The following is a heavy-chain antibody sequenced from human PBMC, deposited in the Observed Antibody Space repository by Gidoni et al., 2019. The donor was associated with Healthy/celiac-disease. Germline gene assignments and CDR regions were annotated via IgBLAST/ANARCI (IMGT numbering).Heavy chain of an antibody. CDR2: INHSGST. CDR1: VGSFSGYY. D-gene: IGHD6-19*01. V-gene: IGHV4-34*01. Sequence: QVQLQPWRAGLFKPSETLSLTCAVSVGSFSGYYWRWIRQPPGKGLEWIGEINHSGSTNYNPSLKSRVTISVDTSKNQFALKLSSVTAADTAVYYCVARRGHSSGSDYWGQGTLVTVSS. J-gene: IGHJ4*02. CDR3: VARRGHSSGSDY.